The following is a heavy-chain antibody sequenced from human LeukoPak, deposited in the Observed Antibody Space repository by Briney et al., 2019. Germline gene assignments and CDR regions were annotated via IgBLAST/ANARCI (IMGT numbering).Heavy chain of an antibody. CDR2: MNPNSGNT. Sequence: ASVKVSCKASGYTFTSYDINWVRQATGQGLEWMGWMNPNSGNTGYAQKFQGRVIMTRNTSISTAYMELSSLRSEDTAVYYCARGLEWFDDILTGYYLYYFDYWGQGTLVTVSS. J-gene: IGHJ4*02. CDR1: GYTFTSYD. V-gene: IGHV1-8*01. D-gene: IGHD3-9*01. CDR3: ARGLEWFDDILTGYYLYYFDY.